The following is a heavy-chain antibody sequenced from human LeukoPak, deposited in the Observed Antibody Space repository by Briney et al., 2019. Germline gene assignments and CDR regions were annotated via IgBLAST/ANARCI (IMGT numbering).Heavy chain of an antibody. CDR2: IKTDETSP. D-gene: IGHD6-13*01. J-gene: IGHJ3*02. V-gene: IGHV3-74*01. Sequence: GGSLRLSCAASGFTFSNYWMHWVRQAPGEGLVWVSRIKTDETSPSYVDSVKGRFTISRDNSKNTLYLQMNSLRAEDTAVYYCARDPGGSSWYATPSDIWGQGTMVTVSS. CDR1: GFTFSNYW. CDR3: ARDPGGSSWYATPSDI.